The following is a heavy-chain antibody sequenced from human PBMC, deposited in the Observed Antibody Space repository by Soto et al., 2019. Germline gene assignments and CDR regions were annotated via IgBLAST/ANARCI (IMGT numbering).Heavy chain of an antibody. J-gene: IGHJ5*02. CDR2: IIPIFGTA. CDR1: GDTFTANY. D-gene: IGHD3-22*01. CDR3: ARESYYDSTRKWFDP. Sequence: GASVKVSCKASGDTFTANYIHWVRQAPGQGLEWMGGIIPIFGTANYAQKFQGRVTITADESTSTAYMELSSLRSEDTAVYYCARESYYDSTRKWFDPWGQGTLVTVSS. V-gene: IGHV1-69*13.